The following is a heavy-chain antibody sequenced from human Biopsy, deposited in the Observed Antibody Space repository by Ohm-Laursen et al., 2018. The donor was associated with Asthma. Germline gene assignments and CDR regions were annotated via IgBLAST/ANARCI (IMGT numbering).Heavy chain of an antibody. CDR2: ISVYNGNT. V-gene: IGHV1-18*01. J-gene: IGHJ6*02. Sequence: ASVKVSCKTSGYTFNSAGIPWVRQAPGQGLEWIGWISVYNGNTKVAQKLQDRVTMITDTSTSTAYMELRSLRSDDTAVYFCARAVDYSHYYGIDVWGQGTTVTVS. CDR1: GYTFNSAG. D-gene: IGHD3-10*01. CDR3: ARAVDYSHYYGIDV.